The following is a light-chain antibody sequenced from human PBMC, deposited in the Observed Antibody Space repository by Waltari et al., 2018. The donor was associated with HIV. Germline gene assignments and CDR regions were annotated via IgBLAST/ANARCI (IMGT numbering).Light chain of an antibody. CDR2: WAS. V-gene: IGKV4-1*01. CDR1: QSVLSNKNHKNY. J-gene: IGKJ2*01. CDR3: QQYLGIPRT. Sequence: DIVMTQSPESLAVSLGERATINCRSSQSVLSNKNHKNYLSWYQQKPGQPPKLLIYWASTRESGVPDRFSGSGSGTDFSLTISSLQAEDVAVYYCQQYLGIPRTFGQGTKLEIK.